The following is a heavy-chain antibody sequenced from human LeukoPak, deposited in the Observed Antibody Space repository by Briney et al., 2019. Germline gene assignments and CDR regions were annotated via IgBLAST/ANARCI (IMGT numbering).Heavy chain of an antibody. V-gene: IGHV1-2*02. CDR1: GYTFTGHY. CDR3: ARTLYIAAAPGGFDY. CDR2: INPKNAGT. D-gene: IGHD6-13*01. Sequence: ASVKVSCKASGYTFTGHYMHWVRQAPGQGLEWMGWINPKNAGTNYAQKFQGRVTMTGDTSTGTVYMELSRLRSDDTAVYYCARTLYIAAAPGGFDYWGQGTLVTVSS. J-gene: IGHJ4*02.